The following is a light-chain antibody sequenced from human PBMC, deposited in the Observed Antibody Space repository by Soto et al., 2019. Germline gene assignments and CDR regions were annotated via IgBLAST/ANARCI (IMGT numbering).Light chain of an antibody. Sequence: QSVLTQPPSASGSPGQSVTISCTGTSSDVGAYNYVSWYQQHAGKDPKLVIYEVTKRPSGVPDRFSGSKSAHTASLTVSGLQAEDEADYYCSSFASNNTWVFGGGTKLTVL. CDR1: SSDVGAYNY. J-gene: IGLJ3*02. CDR3: SSFASNNTWV. V-gene: IGLV2-8*01. CDR2: EVT.